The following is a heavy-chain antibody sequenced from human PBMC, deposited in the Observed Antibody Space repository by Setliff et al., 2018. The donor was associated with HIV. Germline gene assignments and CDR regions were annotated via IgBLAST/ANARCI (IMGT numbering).Heavy chain of an antibody. CDR2: IYTSGGT. Sequence: PSETLSLTCTVSGGSVSSGSYYWSWIRQPAGKGLEWIGHIYTSGGTNFNPSLKSRVTISVDTSQNHFSLNLSSVTAADTAVYYCARHPPRARYGWFDPWGQGTLVTVSS. CDR1: GGSVSSGSYY. CDR3: ARHPPRARYGWFDP. J-gene: IGHJ5*02. D-gene: IGHD4-17*01. V-gene: IGHV4-61*09.